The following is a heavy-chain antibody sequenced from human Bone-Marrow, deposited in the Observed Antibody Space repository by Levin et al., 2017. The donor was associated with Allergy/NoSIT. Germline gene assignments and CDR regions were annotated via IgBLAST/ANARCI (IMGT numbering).Heavy chain of an antibody. V-gene: IGHV4-30-2*01. CDR1: DDSINSNDYS. Sequence: PSETLSLTCAVSDDSINSNDYSWNWIRQPPGKGLEWIGYIYHGGSTYYNSSLKGRVTLSLSRSRRQVSLHLTSVTAADTAVYYWVRGTGGRYAYYYMDVWGKGTTVTVSS. J-gene: IGHJ6*04. D-gene: IGHD1-26*01. CDR2: IYHGGST. CDR3: VRGTGGRYAYYYMDV.